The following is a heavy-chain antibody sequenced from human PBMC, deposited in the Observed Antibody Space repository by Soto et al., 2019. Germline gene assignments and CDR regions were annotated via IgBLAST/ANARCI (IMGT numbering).Heavy chain of an antibody. D-gene: IGHD4-17*01. CDR3: ARHDYGDYSSLENPEDDY. Sequence: QVQLVQSGAEVKKPGASVKVSCKASGYTFTSYAMHWVRQAPGQRLEWMGWINAGNGNTKYSQKFQGRVTITRDTSASTAYMELSSLRSEDTAVYYCARHDYGDYSSLENPEDDYWGQGTLVTVSS. V-gene: IGHV1-3*01. CDR2: INAGNGNT. CDR1: GYTFTSYA. J-gene: IGHJ4*02.